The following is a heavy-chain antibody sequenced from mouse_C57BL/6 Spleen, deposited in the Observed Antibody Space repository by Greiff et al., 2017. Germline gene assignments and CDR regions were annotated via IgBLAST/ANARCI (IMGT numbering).Heavy chain of an antibody. CDR2: ISNGGGST. V-gene: IGHV5-12*01. CDR1: GFTFSDYY. D-gene: IGHD2-4*01. J-gene: IGHJ3*01. CDR3: ARPYYDYDGTWFAY. Sequence: DVKLVESGGGLVQPGGSLKLSCAASGFTFSDYYMYWVRQTPEKRLAWVAYISNGGGSTYYPDTVKGRFTISRDNAKNTLYLQMGRLKSEDTAMYYCARPYYDYDGTWFAYWGQGNLVTVSA.